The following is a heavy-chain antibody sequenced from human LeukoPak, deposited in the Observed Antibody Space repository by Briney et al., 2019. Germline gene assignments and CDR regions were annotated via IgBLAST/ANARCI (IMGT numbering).Heavy chain of an antibody. CDR1: GGSISSHY. D-gene: IGHD4-11*01. V-gene: IGHV4-59*11. J-gene: IGHJ6*03. CDR3: ARILVTTGYYYYYYMDV. CDR2: IYYSGST. Sequence: SETLSLTCTVSGGSISSHYWSWIRQPPGKGLGWIGYIYYSGSTNYNPSLKSRVTISVDTSKNQFSLKLSSVTAADTAVYYCARILVTTGYYYYYYMDVWGKGTTVTVSS.